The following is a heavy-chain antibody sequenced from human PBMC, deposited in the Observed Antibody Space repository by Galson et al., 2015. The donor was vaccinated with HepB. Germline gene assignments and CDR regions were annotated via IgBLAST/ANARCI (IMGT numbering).Heavy chain of an antibody. CDR3: AREGLVGAEGYYRGMDV. D-gene: IGHD2-15*01. Sequence: LRLSCAASGFTLSDYSMNWVRQAPGKGLEWVSIISPTSSYIYYGASVKGRFTISRDNAKNSPYLQMNSVRADDTAVYYCAREGLVGAEGYYRGMDVWGQGTTVTVSS. CDR2: ISPTSSYI. CDR1: GFTLSDYS. V-gene: IGHV3-21*01. J-gene: IGHJ6*02.